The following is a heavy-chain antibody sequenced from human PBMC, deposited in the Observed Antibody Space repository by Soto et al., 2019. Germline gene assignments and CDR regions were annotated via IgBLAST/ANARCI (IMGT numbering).Heavy chain of an antibody. CDR2: MNPNTGNT. CDR3: AIEPANPYDFSRWNLGFFVN. D-gene: IGHD3-3*01. CDR1: GYPFTSSD. V-gene: IGHV1-8*01. Sequence: ASAKLSFKASGYPFTSSDFNWLRQATREGLEWMGWMNPNTGNTGDPQKIEGRVDMTGNASTSKAYMELRSPRSEDTAEYTLAIEPANPYDFSRWNLGFFVNWGQGTLVTVSS. J-gene: IGHJ4*02.